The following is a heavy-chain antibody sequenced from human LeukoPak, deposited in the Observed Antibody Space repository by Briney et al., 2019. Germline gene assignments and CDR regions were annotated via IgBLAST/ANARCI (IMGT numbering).Heavy chain of an antibody. Sequence: GGSLRLSCAASGFTFSSYEMNWVRQAPGKGLEWVSSISSSSSYIYYADSVKGRFTISRDNAKNSLYLQMNSLRAEDTAVYYCARVGDSVVAFDYWGQGTLVTVSS. D-gene: IGHD2-15*01. CDR3: ARVGDSVVAFDY. V-gene: IGHV3-21*01. CDR1: GFTFSSYE. J-gene: IGHJ4*02. CDR2: ISSSSSYI.